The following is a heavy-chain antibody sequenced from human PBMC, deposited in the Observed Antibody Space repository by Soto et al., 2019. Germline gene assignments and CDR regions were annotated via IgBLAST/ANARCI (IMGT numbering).Heavy chain of an antibody. CDR3: AKDEGDNSNYYYLDF. V-gene: IGHV3-30*18. CDR1: GFTFGTSV. CDR2: ISSDGTNK. D-gene: IGHD4-4*01. Sequence: PGGSLRLSCAASGFTFGTSVMHWVRQAPGKGLEWVALISSDGTNKFYTDSVKGRFTISRDNSKNTLYLLVSRLRPEDTATYHCAKDEGDNSNYYYLDFWGQGTRVTVSS. J-gene: IGHJ4*02.